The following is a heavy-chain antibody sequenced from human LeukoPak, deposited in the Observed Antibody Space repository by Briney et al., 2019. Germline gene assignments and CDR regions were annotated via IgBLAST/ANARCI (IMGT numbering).Heavy chain of an antibody. Sequence: PSETLSLTCTVSGGSISSSSFYWGWIRQPPGRGLEWIGSIYYSGSTSYNPSLKSRVTISVDTSKNQFSLKLSSVTAADTAVYYCARIITSGYYYFDYWGQGTLVTVSS. D-gene: IGHD5-12*01. CDR2: IYYSGST. V-gene: IGHV4-39*01. J-gene: IGHJ4*02. CDR1: GGSISSSSFY. CDR3: ARIITSGYYYFDY.